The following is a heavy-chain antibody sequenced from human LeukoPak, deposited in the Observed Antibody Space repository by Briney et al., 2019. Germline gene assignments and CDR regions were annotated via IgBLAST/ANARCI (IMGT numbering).Heavy chain of an antibody. J-gene: IGHJ4*02. CDR3: AISGYYDSSGYYPEYYFDY. D-gene: IGHD3-22*01. Sequence: SVKVSCKASGYTFTSYGISWVRQAPGQGLEWMGGIIPIFGTANYAQKFQGRVTITADESTSTAYMELSSLRSEDTAVYYCAISGYYDSSGYYPEYYFDYWGQGTLVTVSS. V-gene: IGHV1-69*13. CDR2: IIPIFGTA. CDR1: GYTFTSYG.